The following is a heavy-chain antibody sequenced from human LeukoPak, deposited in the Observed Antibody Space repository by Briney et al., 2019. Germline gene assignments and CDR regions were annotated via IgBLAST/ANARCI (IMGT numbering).Heavy chain of an antibody. Sequence: GASVKVSCTASGYTFTGYYMYWVRQAPGQGLEWMGWINPNSGGTNYAQKFQGRVTMTRDTSISTAYMELSRLRSDDTAVYYCARAGITMVRGVNSSYYYYYYMDVWGKGTTVTVSS. CDR3: ARAGITMVRGVNSSYYYYYYMDV. CDR2: INPNSGGT. J-gene: IGHJ6*03. V-gene: IGHV1-2*02. CDR1: GYTFTGYY. D-gene: IGHD3-10*01.